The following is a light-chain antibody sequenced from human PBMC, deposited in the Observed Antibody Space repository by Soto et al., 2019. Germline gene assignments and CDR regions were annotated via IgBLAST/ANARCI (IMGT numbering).Light chain of an antibody. V-gene: IGLV2-14*01. CDR2: EVS. Sequence: QSALTQPASVSGSPEQSITISCTGTSSDVGGYKYVSWYQQLPGRAPKLIISEVSNRPSGVSGRFTGSKSGNTASLTISGLQTEDEGDYYCSSYAGSYTWVFGGGTKLTVL. CDR1: SSDVGGYKY. J-gene: IGLJ3*02. CDR3: SSYAGSYTWV.